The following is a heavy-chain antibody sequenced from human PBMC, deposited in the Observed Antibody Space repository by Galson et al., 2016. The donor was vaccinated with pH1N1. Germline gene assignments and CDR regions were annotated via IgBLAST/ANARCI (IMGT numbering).Heavy chain of an antibody. CDR2: INGDGSRT. V-gene: IGHV3-74*01. CDR3: ARDRGSDRAFDI. CDR1: GVTFSTFG. Sequence: SLRLSCATSGVTFSTFGMHWVRQDPGKGLVWVSRINGDGSRTLYADSVKGRFTISRDNAKSTLYLQMNSLRVEDTAVYYCARDRGSDRAFDIWGQGTRVTVSS. D-gene: IGHD1-26*01. J-gene: IGHJ3*02.